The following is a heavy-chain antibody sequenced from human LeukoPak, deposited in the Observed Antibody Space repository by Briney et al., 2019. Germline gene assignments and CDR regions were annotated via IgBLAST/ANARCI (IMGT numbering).Heavy chain of an antibody. CDR3: ARGVGYPDCSSTSCSRRDWFDP. V-gene: IGHV4-31*03. CDR1: GGSISSGGYY. Sequence: SETLSLTCTVSGGSISSGGYYWSWIRQHPGKGLEWIGYIYYSGSTYYNPFLKSRVTISVDTSKNQFSLKLSSVTAADTAVYYCARGVGYPDCSSTSCSRRDWFDPWGQGTLVTVSS. D-gene: IGHD2-2*01. J-gene: IGHJ5*02. CDR2: IYYSGST.